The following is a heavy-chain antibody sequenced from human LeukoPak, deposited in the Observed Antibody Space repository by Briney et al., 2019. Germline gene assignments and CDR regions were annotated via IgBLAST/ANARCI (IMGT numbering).Heavy chain of an antibody. CDR3: ARTPQKYCSSTTCYPDY. D-gene: IGHD2-2*01. CDR2: ISGSGDTT. V-gene: IGHV3-23*01. CDR1: GFTFSSYA. J-gene: IGHJ4*02. Sequence: LPGGSLRLSCAASGFTFSSYAMSWGRLAPGKGLEWVSTISGSGDTTYYADSGRGRFTVSRDNSKNTLYLQMNSLRAENTAVYYCARTPQKYCSSTTCYPDYWGQGTLVTVSS.